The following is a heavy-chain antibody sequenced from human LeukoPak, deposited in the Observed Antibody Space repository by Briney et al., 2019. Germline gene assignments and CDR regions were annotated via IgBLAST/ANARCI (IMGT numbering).Heavy chain of an antibody. CDR1: GYTFTNYW. CDR3: AKGLSGTYYGMDV. CDR2: IYPADSDT. D-gene: IGHD3-10*01. J-gene: IGHJ6*02. V-gene: IGHV5-51*01. Sequence: GESLKISCKGSGYTFTNYWIGWVRLMPGIGLEWMGIIYPADSDTRYSPSFEGQVTISADKSSSTAYLQWGTLKASDTGMYYCAKGLSGTYYGMDVWGQGTSVTVSS.